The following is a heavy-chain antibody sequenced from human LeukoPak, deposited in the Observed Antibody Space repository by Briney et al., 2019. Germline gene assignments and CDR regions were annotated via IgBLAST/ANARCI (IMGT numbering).Heavy chain of an antibody. J-gene: IGHJ4*02. CDR2: INHSGST. D-gene: IGHD4-17*01. Sequence: RTSETLSLTCAVYGGSFSGYYWSWIRQPPGKGLEWIGEINHSGSTNYNPSLKSRVTISVDTSKNQFSLKLSSVTAADTAVYYCARGEEGYGDRSPTDYWGQGTLDTVSS. CDR3: ARGEEGYGDRSPTDY. CDR1: GGSFSGYY. V-gene: IGHV4-34*01.